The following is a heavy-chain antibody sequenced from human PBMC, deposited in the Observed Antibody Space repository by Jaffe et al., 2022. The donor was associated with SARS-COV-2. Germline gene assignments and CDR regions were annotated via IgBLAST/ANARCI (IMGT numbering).Heavy chain of an antibody. D-gene: IGHD5-18*01. Sequence: QVQLVESGGGVVQPGRSLRLSCAASGFTFSSYGMHWVRQAPGKGLEWVAAISYDGSNKNYADSVKGRFTISRDNSKNTLYLQMNSLRAEDTAVYHCAKGLDFGYGYPNWFDPWGQGTLVTVSS. J-gene: IGHJ5*02. CDR1: GFTFSSYG. CDR2: ISYDGSNK. CDR3: AKGLDFGYGYPNWFDP. V-gene: IGHV3-30*18.